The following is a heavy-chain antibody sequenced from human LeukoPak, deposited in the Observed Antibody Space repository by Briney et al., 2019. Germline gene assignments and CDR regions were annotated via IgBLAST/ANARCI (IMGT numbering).Heavy chain of an antibody. D-gene: IGHD6-13*01. CDR3: AKIEQQLVPGLGWFDP. J-gene: IGHJ5*02. Sequence: SVKVSCKDSGGTFSSYAISWVRQAPGQGLEWMGGIIPIFGTANYAQKFQGRVTITTDESTSTAYMELSSLRSEDTAVYYCAKIEQQLVPGLGWFDPWGQGTLVTVSS. CDR1: GGTFSSYA. CDR2: IIPIFGTA. V-gene: IGHV1-69*05.